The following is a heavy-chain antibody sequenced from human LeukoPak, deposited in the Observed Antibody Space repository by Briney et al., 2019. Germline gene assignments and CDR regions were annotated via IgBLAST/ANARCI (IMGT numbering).Heavy chain of an antibody. J-gene: IGHJ6*03. CDR2: ISYDGSNK. CDR3: AKDRTGDYMDV. V-gene: IGHV3-30*18. D-gene: IGHD1-1*01. Sequence: PGGSLRLSCAASGFTFSSYGMHWVRQAPGKGLEWVAVISYDGSNKYYADSVKGRFTISRDNSKNTLYLQMNSLRAEDTAVYYRAKDRTGDYMDVWGKGTTVTVSS. CDR1: GFTFSSYG.